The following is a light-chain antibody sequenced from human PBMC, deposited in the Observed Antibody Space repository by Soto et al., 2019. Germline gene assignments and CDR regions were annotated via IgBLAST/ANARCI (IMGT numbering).Light chain of an antibody. CDR3: QQYNSYPIT. V-gene: IGKV1-5*01. CDR1: QSISSW. CDR2: DAS. Sequence: DIQMTQSPSTLSASVGDRVTITCRASQSISSWLAWYQQKPGKAPNLLIYDASSLESGVPSRFSGSGSGTEFTLTISSLQPEDFATYYCQQYNSYPITFGQGTRLEIK. J-gene: IGKJ5*01.